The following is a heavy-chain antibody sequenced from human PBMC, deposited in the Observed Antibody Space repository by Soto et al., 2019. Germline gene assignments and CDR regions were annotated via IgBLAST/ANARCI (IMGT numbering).Heavy chain of an antibody. CDR3: ARDREYCSSTSCYAYYYYYYMDV. CDR2: ISAYNGNT. V-gene: IGHV1-18*01. D-gene: IGHD2-2*01. CDR1: GYTFTSYG. Sequence: QVQLVQSGAEVKKPGASVKVSCQASGYTFTSYGISWVRQAPGQGLEWMGWISAYNGNTNYAQKLQGRVTMTTDTSTSTAYMELRSLRSDDTAVYYCARDREYCSSTSCYAYYYYYYMDVWGKGTTVTVSS. J-gene: IGHJ6*03.